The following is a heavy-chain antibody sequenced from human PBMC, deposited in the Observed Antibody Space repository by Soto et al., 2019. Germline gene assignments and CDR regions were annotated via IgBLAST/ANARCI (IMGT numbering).Heavy chain of an antibody. V-gene: IGHV1-69*01. J-gene: IGHJ6*02. D-gene: IGHD2-2*01. Sequence: QVQLVQSGAEVRKPGSSVMVSCKVSGGTFRTHGCSWVRQAPGQGLEGIGGNIPIFDIVAYAQKFQGRVTRTADDSTNTANMEMRGLTAEDTAVSFCEREGGSMTGNNMHRDLDVWGQGTTVTVSS. CDR2: NIPIFDIV. CDR3: EREGGSMTGNNMHRDLDV. CDR1: GGTFRTHG.